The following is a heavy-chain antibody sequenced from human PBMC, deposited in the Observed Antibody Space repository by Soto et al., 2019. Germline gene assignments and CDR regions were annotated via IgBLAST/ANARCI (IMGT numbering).Heavy chain of an antibody. CDR1: GYTFTSYG. CDR2: ISAYNGNT. CDR3: ASGGDCSSTSCQDYYYYSMDV. V-gene: IGHV1-18*01. Sequence: GSVKVSCKASGYTFTSYGISWVRQAPGQGLEWMGWISAYNGNTNYAQKLQGRVTMTTDTSTSTAYMELRSLRSDDTAVYYCASGGDCSSTSCQDYYYYSMDVWGQGTTVTVSS. J-gene: IGHJ6*02. D-gene: IGHD2-2*01.